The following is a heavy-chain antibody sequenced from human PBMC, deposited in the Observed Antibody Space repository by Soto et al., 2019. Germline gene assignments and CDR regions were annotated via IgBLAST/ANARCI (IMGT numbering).Heavy chain of an antibody. CDR1: GFTFSSYW. D-gene: IGHD6-19*01. Sequence: EVQLVESGGGLVQPGGSLRLSCAASGFTFSSYWMHWVRQVPGKGLVWVSRINSDGSSTSYADSVKGRLTISRDNAKNTLYLEMNSLRVEDTAVYYCARLLAVAGTNYWGQGTLVTVSS. J-gene: IGHJ4*02. CDR2: INSDGSST. CDR3: ARLLAVAGTNY. V-gene: IGHV3-74*01.